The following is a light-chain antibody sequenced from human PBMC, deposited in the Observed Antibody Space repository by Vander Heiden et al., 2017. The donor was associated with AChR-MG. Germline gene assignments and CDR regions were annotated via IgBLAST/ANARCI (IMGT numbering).Light chain of an antibody. V-gene: IGLV2-14*03. J-gene: IGLJ3*02. CDR3: SSYTVSSVM. CDR1: SCDVGGYED. Sequence: QSALTQPASVSGSPGQSITFICTQTSCDVGGYEDVSWYQQHPGKAPKLLISDVSNRPSGVSNRFSGSKSGNTASLTVSGLQAEDEADYYCSSYTVSSVMFGGGTKLTVL. CDR2: DVS.